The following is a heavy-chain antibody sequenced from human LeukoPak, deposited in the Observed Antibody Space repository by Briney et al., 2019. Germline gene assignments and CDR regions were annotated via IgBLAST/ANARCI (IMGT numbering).Heavy chain of an antibody. D-gene: IGHD3-16*01. CDR2: INDNGHS. CDR1: GGSMKDYY. CDR3: ARESADYVRGSFSGY. V-gene: IGHV4-59*12. Sequence: KPSETLSLTCAVSGGSMKDYYWSWIRQPPGKGLQWIAYINDNGHSGYNPSLEGRVTISVDTSKNHFSLRLRSVTAADTAVYYCARESADYVRGSFSGYWGQGILVTVSS. J-gene: IGHJ4*02.